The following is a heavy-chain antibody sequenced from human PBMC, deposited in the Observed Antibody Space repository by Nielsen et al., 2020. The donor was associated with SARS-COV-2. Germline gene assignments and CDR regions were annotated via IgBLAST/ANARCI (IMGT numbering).Heavy chain of an antibody. V-gene: IGHV3-21*01. Sequence: AYLKISCAASAFTFSSYSMNWVRQAPGEGLEWVSSISSSSSYIYYADSVQGRFTISRDNAKSSLYLQMNSLRAEETAVYYCERGSGYWSGGSCYSNYWGQGTLVTVSS. CDR3: ERGSGYWSGGSCYSNY. CDR1: AFTFSSYS. J-gene: IGHJ4*02. CDR2: ISSSSSYI. D-gene: IGHD2-15*01.